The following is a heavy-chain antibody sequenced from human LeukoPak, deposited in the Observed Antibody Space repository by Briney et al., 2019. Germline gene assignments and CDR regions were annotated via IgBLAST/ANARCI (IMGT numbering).Heavy chain of an antibody. D-gene: IGHD4-17*01. Sequence: GASVKVSCKASGGTFSSYAISWVRQAPGQGLEWMGGIVPIFGTANYAQKFQGRVTITTDESTSTAYMELSSLRSEDTAVYYCARAQMTTVTTDFDYWGQGTLVTVSS. CDR3: ARAQMTTVTTDFDY. CDR1: GGTFSSYA. J-gene: IGHJ4*02. V-gene: IGHV1-69*05. CDR2: IVPIFGTA.